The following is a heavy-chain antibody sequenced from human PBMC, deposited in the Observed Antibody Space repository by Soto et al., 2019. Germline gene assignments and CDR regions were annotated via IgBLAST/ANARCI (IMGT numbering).Heavy chain of an antibody. CDR2: IYYSGST. V-gene: IGHV4-39*01. CDR3: ASGLPTSFGPRSSNSVDV. Sequence: SETLSLTCTVSGGSISSSSYYWGWIRQPPGKGLEWIGSIYYSGSTYYNPSLKSRVTISVDTSKNQFSLKLSSVTAADTAVYYCASGLPTSFGPRSSNSVDVWGQGTTVTVSS. J-gene: IGHJ6*02. CDR1: GGSISSSSYY. D-gene: IGHD2-2*01.